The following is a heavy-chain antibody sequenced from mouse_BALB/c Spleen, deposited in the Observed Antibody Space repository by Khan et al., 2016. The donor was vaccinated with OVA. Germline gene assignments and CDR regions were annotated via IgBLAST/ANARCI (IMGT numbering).Heavy chain of an antibody. CDR2: ITTGSGDI. V-gene: IGHV1-76*01. D-gene: IGHD1-2*01. CDR1: GSTFTNYY. Sequence: QVQLEQSGAELARPGASGKLSCKASGSTFTNYYIHWVQQGPGKGLEWIAEITTGSGDIYYTEKFKGQATMTADKSYSTAYMQLSSLTSEATAVHVGTRLHYFGCTFAYWGQGTLVTVSA. CDR3: TRLHYFGCTFAY. J-gene: IGHJ3*01.